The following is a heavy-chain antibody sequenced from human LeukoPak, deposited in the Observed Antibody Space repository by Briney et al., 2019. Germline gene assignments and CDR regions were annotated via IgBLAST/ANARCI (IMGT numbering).Heavy chain of an antibody. J-gene: IGHJ4*02. D-gene: IGHD3-10*01. CDR2: INHSGST. Sequence: SETLSLTCAVYGGSFSGYYWSWIRQPPGKGLEWIGEINHSGSTNYNPSLKSRVTISVDTSKNLFSLKLSSVTAADTAVYYCARHPVRGVTRHPFDYWGQGTLVTVSS. CDR3: ARHPVRGVTRHPFDY. V-gene: IGHV4-34*01. CDR1: GGSFSGYY.